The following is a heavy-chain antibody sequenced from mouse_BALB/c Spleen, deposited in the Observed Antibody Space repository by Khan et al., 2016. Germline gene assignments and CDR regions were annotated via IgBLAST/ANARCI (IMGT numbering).Heavy chain of an antibody. CDR1: GFSLTSYG. J-gene: IGHJ2*01. CDR2: IWSGGST. Sequence: QVQLKESGPGLVQPSQSLSITCTVSGFSLTSYGVHWVRQSPGQGLEWLGVIWSGGSTDYNAAFMSRLSITKDNSKSQVFFKRTSLQADDTAIYYCAKREDCGYFDYWGQGTTLTVAS. CDR3: AKREDCGYFDY. V-gene: IGHV2-5*01. D-gene: IGHD6-1*01.